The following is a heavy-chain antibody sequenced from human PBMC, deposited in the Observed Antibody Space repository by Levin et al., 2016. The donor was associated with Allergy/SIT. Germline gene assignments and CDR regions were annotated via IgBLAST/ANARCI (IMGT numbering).Heavy chain of an antibody. CDR1: GGSFSGYY. V-gene: IGHV4-34*01. D-gene: IGHD6-19*01. Sequence: SETLSLTCAVYGGSFSGYYWSWIRQPPGKGLEWIGEINHSGSTNYNPSLKSRVTISVDTSKNQFSLKLSSVTAADTAVYYCARDPNPPGIAVADDDYWGQGTLVTVSS. CDR2: INHSGST. CDR3: ARDPNPPGIAVADDDY. J-gene: IGHJ4*02.